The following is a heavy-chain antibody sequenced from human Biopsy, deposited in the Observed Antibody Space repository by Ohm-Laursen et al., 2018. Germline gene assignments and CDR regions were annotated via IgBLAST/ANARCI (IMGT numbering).Heavy chain of an antibody. CDR3: GRSYGIMAAPVHL. V-gene: IGHV3-11*01. J-gene: IGHJ4*01. CDR1: GFTFSYYA. D-gene: IGHD3-16*01. Sequence: SLRFSCTASGFTFSYYAMSWVRQAPGKGLEWVSTISGSGGSTIFHADSVKGRFTISRDDAKGSLYLQMTNLRAEDTAVYYCGRSYGIMAAPVHLWGQGTLVTVSS. CDR2: ISGSGGSTI.